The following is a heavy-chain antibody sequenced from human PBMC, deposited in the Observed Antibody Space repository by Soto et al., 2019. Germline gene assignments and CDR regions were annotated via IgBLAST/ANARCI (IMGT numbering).Heavy chain of an antibody. CDR3: AKDPIKAAAGKLVPY. V-gene: IGHV3-23*01. Sequence: VQLQQWGAGLLKPSETLSLTCAVYGGSFSGYYWSWIRQPPGKGLEWVSAISGSGGSTYYADSVKGRLTISRDNSKNTLYLQMNSLRAEDTAVYYCAKDPIKAAAGKLVPYWGQGTLVTVSS. D-gene: IGHD6-13*01. CDR2: ISGSGGST. J-gene: IGHJ4*02. CDR1: GGSFSGYY.